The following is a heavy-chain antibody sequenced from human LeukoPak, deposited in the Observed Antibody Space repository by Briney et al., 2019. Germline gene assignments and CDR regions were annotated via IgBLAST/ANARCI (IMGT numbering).Heavy chain of an antibody. D-gene: IGHD6-19*01. Sequence: GRSLRLSCARSGFTFSDYYISWIRQAPGRALDWVSDLSSRGDIISYAGSMKGPSTISRNNAKNSLYLQINSLRPEDTGVYYCARETVAGTFDYWGQGTLVTVSS. CDR1: GFTFSDYY. V-gene: IGHV3-11*01. J-gene: IGHJ4*02. CDR2: LSSRGDII. CDR3: ARETVAGTFDY.